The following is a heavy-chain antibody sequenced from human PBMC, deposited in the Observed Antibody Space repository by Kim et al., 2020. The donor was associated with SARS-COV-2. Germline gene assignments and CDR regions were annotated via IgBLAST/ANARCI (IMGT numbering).Heavy chain of an antibody. CDR2: ISYDGSNK. D-gene: IGHD1-26*01. J-gene: IGHJ4*02. CDR1: GFTFSSYG. CDR3: AKKYSGSYFGYFDY. Sequence: GGSLRLSCAASGFTFSSYGMHWVRQAPGKGLEWVAVISYDGSNKYYADSVKGRFTISRDNSKNTLYLQMNSLRAEDTAVYYCAKKYSGSYFGYFDYWGQG. V-gene: IGHV3-30*18.